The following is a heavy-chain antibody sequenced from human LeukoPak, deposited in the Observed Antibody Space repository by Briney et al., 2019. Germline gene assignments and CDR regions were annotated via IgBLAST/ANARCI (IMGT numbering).Heavy chain of an antibody. J-gene: IGHJ3*02. CDR1: GFTFSSYS. Sequence: PGGSLRLSCAASGFTFSSYSMNWVRQAPGKGLEWVSSISSSSSYIYYADSVKGRFTISRDNAKNSLYLQMNSLRAEDTAVCYCARGETCSGGSCYYAFDIWGQGTMVTVSS. D-gene: IGHD2-15*01. CDR2: ISSSSSYI. V-gene: IGHV3-21*01. CDR3: ARGETCSGGSCYYAFDI.